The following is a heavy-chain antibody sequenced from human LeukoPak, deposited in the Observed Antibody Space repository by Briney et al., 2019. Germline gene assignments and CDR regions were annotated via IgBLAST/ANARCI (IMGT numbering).Heavy chain of an antibody. D-gene: IGHD2-21*02. V-gene: IGHV3-48*04. Sequence: GGSLRLSCIGSGFTFSSYSMNWVREVPGKGLQWVSYVSTSGTTKYDADSFRGRFTISRDNAKNSLYLQMNSLRAEDTAVYYCARVIGDPGYYFDCWGQGTLVTVSS. CDR1: GFTFSSYS. J-gene: IGHJ4*02. CDR2: VSTSGTTK. CDR3: ARVIGDPGYYFDC.